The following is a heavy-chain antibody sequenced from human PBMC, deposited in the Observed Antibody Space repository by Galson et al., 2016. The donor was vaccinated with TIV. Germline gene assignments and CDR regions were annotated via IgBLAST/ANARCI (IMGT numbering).Heavy chain of an antibody. CDR3: AKDPYIYGSYLDH. V-gene: IGHV1-69*13. D-gene: IGHD5-18*01. Sequence: SVKVSCKASGGLVSNYAISWVRQAPGQGLEWMGGIIPIFGTTKYAQKFQGRVTITADESTSIVNMELSSLRSEDTAVYYCAKDPYIYGSYLDHWGQGTLVTVSS. J-gene: IGHJ4*02. CDR2: IIPIFGTT. CDR1: GGLVSNYA.